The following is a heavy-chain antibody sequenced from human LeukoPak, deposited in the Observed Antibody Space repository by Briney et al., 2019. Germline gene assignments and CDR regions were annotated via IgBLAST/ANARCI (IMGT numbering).Heavy chain of an antibody. Sequence: PSETLSLTCTVSGDSISSYYWSWIRQPPGKRLEWIGYIYYTGSTNYNSSLKSRVSLSVDTSKNHFSLNLSSVTAADTAVYYCARGAGYSYGKGDYWGQGTLVTVSS. CDR3: ARGAGYSYGKGDY. V-gene: IGHV4-59*12. CDR1: GDSISSYY. J-gene: IGHJ4*02. CDR2: IYYTGST. D-gene: IGHD5-18*01.